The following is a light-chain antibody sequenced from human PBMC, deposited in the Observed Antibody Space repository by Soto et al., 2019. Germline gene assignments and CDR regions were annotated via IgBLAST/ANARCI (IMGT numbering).Light chain of an antibody. CDR3: SSLASSSTPWV. CDR2: GVS. V-gene: IGLV2-14*01. Sequence: QSALTQPASVSGSPGQSITISCTGTSSDIGAYNYVSWYQHHPGKVPKVIIYGVSDRPSGISNRFSGSKSGSTASLTISGLQAEDEADYYCSSLASSSTPWVFGGGTKLTVL. J-gene: IGLJ3*02. CDR1: SSDIGAYNY.